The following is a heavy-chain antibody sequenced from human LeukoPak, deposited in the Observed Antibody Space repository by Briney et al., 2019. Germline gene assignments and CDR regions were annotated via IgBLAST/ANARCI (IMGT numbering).Heavy chain of an antibody. CDR1: GFTFSSYA. CDR2: ISGSGGST. CDR3: AKDPTVATADVSWFDP. J-gene: IGHJ5*02. D-gene: IGHD4-23*01. V-gene: IGHV3-23*01. Sequence: GGSLRLSCAASGFTFSSYAMSWVRQAPGKGLEWVSAISGSGGSTHYADSVKGRFTISRDNSKNTLYLQMNSLRAEDTAIYYCAKDPTVATADVSWFDPWGQGTLVTVSS.